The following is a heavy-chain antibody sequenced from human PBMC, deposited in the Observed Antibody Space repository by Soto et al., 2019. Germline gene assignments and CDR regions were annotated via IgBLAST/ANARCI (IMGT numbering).Heavy chain of an antibody. D-gene: IGHD6-19*01. CDR2: ISAYNGNT. V-gene: IGHV1-18*01. Sequence: PGESLKISCKASGYTFTSYGISWVRQAPGQGLEWMGWISAYNGNTNYAQKLQGRVTMTTDTSTSTAYMELRSLRSDDTAVYYCASLPTRAVAGRSHYFDYWGQGTLVTVSS. J-gene: IGHJ4*02. CDR1: GYTFTSYG. CDR3: ASLPTRAVAGRSHYFDY.